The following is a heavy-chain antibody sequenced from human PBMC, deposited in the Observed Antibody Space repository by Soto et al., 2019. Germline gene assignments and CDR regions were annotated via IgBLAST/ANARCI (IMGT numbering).Heavy chain of an antibody. J-gene: IGHJ6*02. V-gene: IGHV4-30-2*01. Sequence: SETLSLTCAVSVGSISSGGYSWSWIRQPPGKGLEWIGYIYHSGSTYYNPSLKSRVTISVDRSKNQFSLKLSSVTAADTAVYYCARAGYYGVYGMDVWGQGTTVTVSS. CDR3: ARAGYYGVYGMDV. D-gene: IGHD3-22*01. CDR2: IYHSGST. CDR1: VGSISSGGYS.